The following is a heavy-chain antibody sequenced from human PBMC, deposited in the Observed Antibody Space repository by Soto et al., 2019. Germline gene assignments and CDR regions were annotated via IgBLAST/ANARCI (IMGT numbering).Heavy chain of an antibody. CDR3: AREAAVFSYGMDV. Sequence: QVQLVQSGAEVKKPGSSVKVSCKASGGTFSSYTISWVRQAPGQGLEWMGRIIPILGIANYAQKFQGRVTITADKSTSTAYMELSSLRSEDTAVYYCAREAAVFSYGMDVWGQGTTFTVSS. V-gene: IGHV1-69*08. CDR2: IIPILGIA. D-gene: IGHD2-15*01. CDR1: GGTFSSYT. J-gene: IGHJ6*02.